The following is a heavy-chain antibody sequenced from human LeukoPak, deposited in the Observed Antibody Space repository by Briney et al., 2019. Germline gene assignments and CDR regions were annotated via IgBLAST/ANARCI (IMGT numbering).Heavy chain of an antibody. V-gene: IGHV3-49*04. CDR2: IRSKAYGGTT. J-gene: IGHJ4*02. CDR3: TRDRNDYGDYDPHN. Sequence: PGGSLRLSCTASGFTFGDYAMSWVRQAPGKGLEWVGFIRSKAYGGTTEYAASVKGRFTISRDDSKSIAYLQMNSLKTEDTAVYYCTRDRNDYGDYDPHNWGQGTLVTVSS. CDR1: GFTFGDYA. D-gene: IGHD4-17*01.